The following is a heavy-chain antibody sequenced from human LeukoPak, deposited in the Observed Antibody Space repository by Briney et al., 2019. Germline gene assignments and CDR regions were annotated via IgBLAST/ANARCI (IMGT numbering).Heavy chain of an antibody. CDR2: IYYSGST. D-gene: IGHD3-3*01. J-gene: IGHJ5*02. Sequence: SETLSLTCTVSGGSISSYYWSWIRQPPGKGLEWIGYIYYSGSTNYNPSLKSRVTISVDTSKNQFSLKLSSVTAADTAVYYCARAGYDFWSGYQNWFDPWGQGTLVTVSS. CDR1: GGSISSYY. V-gene: IGHV4-59*01. CDR3: ARAGYDFWSGYQNWFDP.